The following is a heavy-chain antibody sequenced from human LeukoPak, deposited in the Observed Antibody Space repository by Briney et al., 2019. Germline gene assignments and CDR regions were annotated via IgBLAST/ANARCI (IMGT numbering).Heavy chain of an antibody. Sequence: SVKVSCKASGGTFSSYAISWVRQAPGQGLEWMGGIIPIFGTANYAQKFQGRVTITADESTSTAYMELSSLRSEDTAVYYCARGGPLRFLEWLSFWGQGTLVTVFS. CDR2: IIPIFGTA. D-gene: IGHD3-3*01. J-gene: IGHJ4*02. V-gene: IGHV1-69*13. CDR1: GGTFSSYA. CDR3: ARGGPLRFLEWLSF.